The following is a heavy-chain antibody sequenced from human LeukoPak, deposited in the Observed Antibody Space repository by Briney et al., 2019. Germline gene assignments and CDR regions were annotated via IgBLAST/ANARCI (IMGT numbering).Heavy chain of an antibody. CDR2: ISSSSSTI. J-gene: IGHJ4*02. Sequence: PGGSLRLSCAASGFTFSSYSMNWVRQAPGKGLEWVSYISSSSSTIYYADSVKGRFTISRDNAKNSLYLQMNSLRAEDTAVYYCARASDSGYDYFPGDYWGQGTLVTVSS. CDR3: ARASDSGYDYFPGDY. V-gene: IGHV3-48*01. D-gene: IGHD5-12*01. CDR1: GFTFSSYS.